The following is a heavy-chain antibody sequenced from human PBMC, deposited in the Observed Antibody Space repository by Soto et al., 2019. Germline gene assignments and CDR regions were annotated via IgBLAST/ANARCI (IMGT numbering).Heavy chain of an antibody. V-gene: IGHV3-23*01. D-gene: IGHD3-10*01. CDR2: ISGSGGST. J-gene: IGHJ4*02. CDR1: RFTIRNYA. CDR3: ARGGGFGELCDY. Sequence: GGPLRHSRAASRFTIRNYAVTWVRQAPGKGLEWVSTISGSGGSTYYADSVKGRFTISRDNSKNTLYLQMNSLRDEDTAVYYCARGGGFGELCDYWGQGT.